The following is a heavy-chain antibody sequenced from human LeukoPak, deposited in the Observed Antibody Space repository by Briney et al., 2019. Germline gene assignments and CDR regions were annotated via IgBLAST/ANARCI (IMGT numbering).Heavy chain of an antibody. J-gene: IGHJ4*02. V-gene: IGHV1-46*01. CDR2: INPRGGST. CDR3: ARETYGANSGATDY. CDR1: GYTFTTYY. Sequence: ASVKVSCKASGYTFTTYYMCWVRQAPGQGLEWMGRINPRGGSTIYAQKFQGRVTMTRDTSTTTVYMELSSLRSEDTAVYYCARETYGANSGATDYWGQGTLVTVSS. D-gene: IGHD4-23*01.